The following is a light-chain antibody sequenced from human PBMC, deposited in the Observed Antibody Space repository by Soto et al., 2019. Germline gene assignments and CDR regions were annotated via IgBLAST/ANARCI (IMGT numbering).Light chain of an antibody. CDR3: SLYTSENAYV. CDR2: EVS. Sequence: QSALAQAPAVSGCPGQSVTISCTGTSTDFVSYNRVSWYQQPPGTAPKLMIYEVSKRPSGVPDRFSGSKSGNTASLTISGLQAADEADYYCSLYTSENAYVFGTGTKVTVL. CDR1: STDFVSYNR. J-gene: IGLJ1*01. V-gene: IGLV2-18*01.